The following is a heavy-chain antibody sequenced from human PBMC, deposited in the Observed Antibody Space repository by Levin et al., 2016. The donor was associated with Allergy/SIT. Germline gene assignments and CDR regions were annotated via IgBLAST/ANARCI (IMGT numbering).Heavy chain of an antibody. CDR2: INHSGST. CDR3: AGKRMGFIGARPIDH. Sequence: SETLSLTCTVSGGSISSIGYSWGWIRQPPGKGLEWIGEINHSGSTNYNPSLKSRVTISVDTSKNQISLKLSSVTAADTAVYYCAGKRMGFIGARPIDHWGQGTLVTVSS. V-gene: IGHV4-39*07. J-gene: IGHJ4*02. D-gene: IGHD6-6*01. CDR1: GGSISSIGYS.